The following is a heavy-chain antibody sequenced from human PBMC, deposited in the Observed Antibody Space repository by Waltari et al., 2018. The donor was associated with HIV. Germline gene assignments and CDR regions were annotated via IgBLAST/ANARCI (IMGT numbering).Heavy chain of an antibody. CDR2: ISPGDSET. J-gene: IGHJ3*01. D-gene: IGHD2-21*01. V-gene: IGHV5-51*01. CDR1: GYNFGSYW. Sequence: EVQLVQSGPEVKKPGESAKVSCRISGYNFGSYWIGWVRQMSGKVLEWMGIISPGDSETRYNPSFQGKVTISADTSINTAYLQWHRLQASDTAVYYCARVLIGADNSFDFWGQGTMVTVSS. CDR3: ARVLIGADNSFDF.